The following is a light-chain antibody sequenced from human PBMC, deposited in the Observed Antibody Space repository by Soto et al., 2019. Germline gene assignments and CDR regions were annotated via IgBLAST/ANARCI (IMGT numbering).Light chain of an antibody. CDR2: DAY. Sequence: DIQMTQSPSTLSASVGDRVTITCRASQSISSWLAWYQQKPGKAPKLLIYDAYSLESGVPSRFSGSGSGTKFTLTISSLQPDDFATYYCQQYNSYSWTFGQGTKVEIK. CDR1: QSISSW. J-gene: IGKJ1*01. V-gene: IGKV1-5*01. CDR3: QQYNSYSWT.